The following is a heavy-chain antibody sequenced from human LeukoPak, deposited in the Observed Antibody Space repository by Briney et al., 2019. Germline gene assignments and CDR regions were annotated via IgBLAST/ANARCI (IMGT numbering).Heavy chain of an antibody. D-gene: IGHD6-19*01. CDR1: GGSISSGSYY. CDR3: ARVIAVAGTGDYYFDY. CDR2: IYTSGST. J-gene: IGHJ4*02. Sequence: SQTLSLACTVSGGSISSGSYYWSWIRQPAGKGLEWIGRIYTSGSTNYNPSLKSRVTISVDTSKNQFSLKLSSVTAADTAVYYCARVIAVAGTGDYYFDYWGQGTLVTVSS. V-gene: IGHV4-61*02.